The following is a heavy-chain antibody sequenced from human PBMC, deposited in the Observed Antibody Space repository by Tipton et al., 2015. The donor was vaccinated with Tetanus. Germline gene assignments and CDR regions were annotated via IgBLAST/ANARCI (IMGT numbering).Heavy chain of an antibody. V-gene: IGHV6-1*01. Sequence: GLVKPSQTLSLTCVISGDSVSSNGASWNWFRQSPSRGLEWLGRTYYESKWNHDYAVSVKSRITINADTSKNQVSLQLKSVTYEDTAVYFCVRRRYSAYTGYLDLWGQGTLVTVSS. CDR1: GDSVSSNGAS. J-gene: IGHJ4*02. CDR3: VRRRYSAYTGYLDL. CDR2: TYYESKWNH. D-gene: IGHD3-16*01.